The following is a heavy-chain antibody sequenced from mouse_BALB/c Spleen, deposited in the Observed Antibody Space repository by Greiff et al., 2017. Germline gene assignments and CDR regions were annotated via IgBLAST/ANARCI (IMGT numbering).Heavy chain of an antibody. D-gene: IGHD1-2*01. Sequence: QVQLQQSGAELVKPGASVKLSCKASGYTFTSYYMYWVKQRPGQGLEWIGEINPSNGGTNFNEKFKSKATLTVDKSSSTAYMQLSSLTSEDSAVYYCTSSHYYGNWYFDVWGAGTTVTVSS. CDR1: GYTFTSYY. V-gene: IGHV1S81*02. CDR2: INPSNGGT. CDR3: TSSHYYGNWYFDV. J-gene: IGHJ1*01.